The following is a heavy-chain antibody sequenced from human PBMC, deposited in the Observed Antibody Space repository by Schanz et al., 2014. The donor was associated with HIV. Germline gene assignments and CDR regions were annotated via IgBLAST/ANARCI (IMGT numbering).Heavy chain of an antibody. CDR3: ARDLSLASSTPTLAFDI. CDR2: MIPSFRLR. D-gene: IGHD2-2*01. CDR1: GYIFTIYR. J-gene: IGHJ3*02. Sequence: QVQLEQSGAEVTKPGASVRISCKSSGYIFTIYRIHWVRQAPGQGLQWMGGMIPSFRLRTYAQKFQGRVTITAHDSTSTADMELSSMRSEDTAVYYCARDLSLASSTPTLAFDIWGQGTMVTVSS. V-gene: IGHV1-46*01.